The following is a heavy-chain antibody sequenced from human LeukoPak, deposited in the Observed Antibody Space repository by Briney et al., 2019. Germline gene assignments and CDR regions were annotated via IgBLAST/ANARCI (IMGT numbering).Heavy chain of an antibody. CDR2: ISYDGSNK. D-gene: IGHD3-22*01. CDR1: GFTFSSYA. Sequence: GRSLRLSCAASGFTFSSYAMHWVRQAPGKGLELVAVISYDGSNKYYEDSVKGRFTISRDNSKNSLYLQMNSLRAEDTAVYYCARAPAAIVVVMGYYYGMDVWGQGTTVTVSS. V-gene: IGHV3-30*04. CDR3: ARAPAAIVVVMGYYYGMDV. J-gene: IGHJ6*02.